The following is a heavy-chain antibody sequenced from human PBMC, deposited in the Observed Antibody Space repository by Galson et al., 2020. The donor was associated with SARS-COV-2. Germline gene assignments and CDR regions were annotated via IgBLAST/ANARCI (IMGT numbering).Heavy chain of an antibody. Sequence: SETLSLTCTVSGGSISSHYWSWIRQPPGKGLEWIGYIYYSGSTNYNPSLKSRVTISVDTSKNQFSLKLSSVTAADTAVYYCARVRPVVPAATVGWFDPWGQGTLVTVSS. CDR2: IYYSGST. CDR3: ARVRPVVPAATVGWFDP. V-gene: IGHV4-59*11. CDR1: GGSISSHY. J-gene: IGHJ5*02. D-gene: IGHD2-2*01.